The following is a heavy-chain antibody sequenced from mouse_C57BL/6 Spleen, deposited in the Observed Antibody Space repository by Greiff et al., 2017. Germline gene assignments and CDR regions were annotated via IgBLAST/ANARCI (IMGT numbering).Heavy chain of an antibody. CDR3: TRYGYFYFDY. D-gene: IGHD2-2*01. CDR2: IDPETGGT. Sequence: QVQLKESGAELVRPGASVTLSCKASGYTFTDYEMHWVKQTPVHGLEWIGAIDPETGGTAYNQKFKGKAILTADKSSSTAYMEHRSLTSEDSAVYYCTRYGYFYFDYWGQGTTLTVSS. CDR1: GYTFTDYE. V-gene: IGHV1-15*01. J-gene: IGHJ2*01.